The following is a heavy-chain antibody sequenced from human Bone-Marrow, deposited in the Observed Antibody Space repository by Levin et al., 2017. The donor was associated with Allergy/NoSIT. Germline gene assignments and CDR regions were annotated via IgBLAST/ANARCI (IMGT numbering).Heavy chain of an antibody. Sequence: PSETLSLTCTVSGGSISSGSYYWSWIRQPAGKGLEWIGRIYTSGSTNYNPSLKSRVTISVDTSKNQFSLKLSSVTAADTAVYYCAREVCARYCSGGSCYYYYYYYYMDVWGKGTTVTVSS. D-gene: IGHD2-15*01. CDR2: IYTSGST. CDR3: AREVCARYCSGGSCYYYYYYYYMDV. V-gene: IGHV4-61*02. CDR1: GGSISSGSYY. J-gene: IGHJ6*03.